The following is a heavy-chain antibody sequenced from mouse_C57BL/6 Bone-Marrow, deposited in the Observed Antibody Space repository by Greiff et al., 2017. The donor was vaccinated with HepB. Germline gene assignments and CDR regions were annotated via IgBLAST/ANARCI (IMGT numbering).Heavy chain of an antibody. J-gene: IGHJ2*01. CDR3: ARSYDYDFDY. Sequence: QVQLQQPGAELVMPGASVKLSCKASGYTFTSYWMHWVKQRPGQGLEWIGEIDPSDSYTNYNQKFKGKSTLTVDKSSITAYMQLSSLTSEDSAVYYCARSYDYDFDYWGQGTTLTVSS. D-gene: IGHD2-4*01. CDR1: GYTFTSYW. V-gene: IGHV1-69*01. CDR2: IDPSDSYT.